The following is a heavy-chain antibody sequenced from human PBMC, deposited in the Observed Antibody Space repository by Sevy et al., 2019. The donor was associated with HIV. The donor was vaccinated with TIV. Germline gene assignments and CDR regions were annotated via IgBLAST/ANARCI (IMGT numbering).Heavy chain of an antibody. J-gene: IGHJ3*02. Sequence: AGSLRLSCAASGFTFSSFSMNWVRRAPGKTLEWISYIRSSGSSIYYADSVKGRFSISRDNAKRSLYLQMNSLRDEDTDVYYCARASSPYCGGDRLYAFNIWGQGTMVTVSS. V-gene: IGHV3-48*02. D-gene: IGHD2-21*02. CDR1: GFTFSSFS. CDR3: ARASSPYCGGDRLYAFNI. CDR2: IRSSGSSI.